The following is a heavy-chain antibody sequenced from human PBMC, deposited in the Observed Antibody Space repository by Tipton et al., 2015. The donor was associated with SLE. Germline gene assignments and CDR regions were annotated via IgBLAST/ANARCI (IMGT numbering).Heavy chain of an antibody. CDR1: TGSISSNY. Sequence: TLSLTCTVSTGSISSNYWSWIRQPPGKGLEWIGYIHSSGSTYHNPSLKSRVTLSLDTSKTQFSLKLSSVTAADTAVYFCATSLTATYDYWGQGTLVTVSS. V-gene: IGHV4-4*09. J-gene: IGHJ4*02. CDR3: ATSLTATYDY. D-gene: IGHD1-26*01. CDR2: IHSSGST.